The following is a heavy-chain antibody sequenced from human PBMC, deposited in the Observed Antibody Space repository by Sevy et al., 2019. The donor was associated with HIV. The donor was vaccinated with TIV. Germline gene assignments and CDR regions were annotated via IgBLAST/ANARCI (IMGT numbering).Heavy chain of an antibody. CDR2: ISYDGSNK. V-gene: IGHV3-30*03. Sequence: GGSLRLSCAASGFTFSSYGMHWVRQAPGKGLEWVAVISYDGSNKYYADSVKGRFTISRDNSKNTLYLQMNSLRAEDTAVYYCARAKWELLRSPFDYWGQRTLVTVSS. J-gene: IGHJ4*02. D-gene: IGHD1-26*01. CDR1: GFTFSSYG. CDR3: ARAKWELLRSPFDY.